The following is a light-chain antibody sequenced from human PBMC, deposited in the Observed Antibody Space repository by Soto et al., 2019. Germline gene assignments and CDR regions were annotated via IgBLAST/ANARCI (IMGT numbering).Light chain of an antibody. J-gene: IGKJ2*01. CDR2: AAS. CDR1: QGISSY. V-gene: IGKV1-8*01. CDR3: QQYYSYPMYP. Sequence: IRMTQSPSSLSASTGHRVTITCRASQGISSYLAWYQQKPGKAPKLLIYAASTLQSGVPSRFSGSGSGTDFTLTISCLQSEDFATYYCQQYYSYPMYPFGQGTKVDI.